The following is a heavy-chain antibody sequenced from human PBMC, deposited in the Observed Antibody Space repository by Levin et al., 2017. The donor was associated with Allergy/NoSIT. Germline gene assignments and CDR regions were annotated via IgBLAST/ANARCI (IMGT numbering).Heavy chain of an antibody. CDR1: GYTFTSYD. CDR2: MNPNSGNT. Sequence: PSASVKVSCKASGYTFTSYDINWVRQATGQGLEWMGWMNPNSGNTGYAQKFQGRITMTMNTSISTAYMELSSLSSEDTAFYYCARAFSYDFWSYYLFRKWFDPWGQGTLVTVSS. CDR3: ARAFSYDFWSYYLFRKWFDP. V-gene: IGHV1-8*01. D-gene: IGHD3-3*01. J-gene: IGHJ5*02.